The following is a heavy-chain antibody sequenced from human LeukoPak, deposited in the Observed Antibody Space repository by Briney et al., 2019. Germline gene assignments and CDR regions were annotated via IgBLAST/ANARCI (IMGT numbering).Heavy chain of an antibody. D-gene: IGHD1-26*01. V-gene: IGHV3-15*01. CDR3: TTDIVVGATRTTDY. Sequence: GGSLRLSCAASGFTFSKAWVSWVSQAPGEGREWVGCIKSKTDGETTDSAAPVKGRFTISRYDSKNTLYLQMNSLKTEDTAVYYCTTDIVVGATRTTDYWGQGTLVTVSS. CDR2: IKSKTDGETT. J-gene: IGHJ4*02. CDR1: GFTFSKAW.